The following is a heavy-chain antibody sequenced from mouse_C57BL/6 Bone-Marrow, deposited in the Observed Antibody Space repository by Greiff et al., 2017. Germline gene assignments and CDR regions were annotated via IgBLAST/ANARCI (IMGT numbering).Heavy chain of an antibody. Sequence: QVQLQQSGAELARPGASVKLSCKASGYTFTSYGIRWVKQRTGQGLEWIGEIYPRSGNTYYNEKFKGKATLTADKSSSTAYMELRSLTSEDSAVFFCVKHCSYGYSQSFYAMDYWGQGTSVTVSS. CDR3: VKHCSYGYSQSFYAMDY. V-gene: IGHV1-81*01. D-gene: IGHD1-1*01. J-gene: IGHJ4*01. CDR1: GYTFTSYG. CDR2: IYPRSGNT.